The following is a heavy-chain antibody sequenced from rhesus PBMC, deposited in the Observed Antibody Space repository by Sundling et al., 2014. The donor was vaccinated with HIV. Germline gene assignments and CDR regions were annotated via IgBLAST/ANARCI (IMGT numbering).Heavy chain of an antibody. V-gene: IGHV4S10*01. CDR2: IYGISTST. Sequence: QVQLQESGPGLVKPSETLSLTCAVSGGSITDTYRWTWIRQSPGKGLEWIGFIYGISTSTIYHPSLKSRVTISKDRSKNQFSLNLSSLTDADTAVYYCARGRTRYSWNTDYGLDSWAKGSSSPSPQ. D-gene: IGHD1-20*01. CDR3: ARGRTRYSWNTDYGLDS. J-gene: IGHJ6*01. CDR1: GGSITDTYR.